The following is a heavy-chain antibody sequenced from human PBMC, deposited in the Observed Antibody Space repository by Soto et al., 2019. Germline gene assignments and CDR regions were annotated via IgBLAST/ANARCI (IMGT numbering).Heavy chain of an antibody. J-gene: IGHJ4*02. CDR1: GFTFSSYS. Sequence: EVQLVESGGGLVHPGGSLRLSCAASGFTFSSYSFNWVRQAPGKGLEWISYISTRSNSIYYADSVKGRFTVSRDNAKNSLFLQMNNLRDEDTAVYFCARAKSVAAYSPFDYWGQGTLVTVSS. CDR3: ARAKSVAAYSPFDY. V-gene: IGHV3-48*02. CDR2: ISTRSNSI. D-gene: IGHD2-15*01.